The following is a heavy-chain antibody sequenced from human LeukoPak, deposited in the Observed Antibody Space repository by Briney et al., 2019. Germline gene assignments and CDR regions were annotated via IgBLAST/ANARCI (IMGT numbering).Heavy chain of an antibody. CDR1: GGSISSYD. CDR3: ARRDCTSTTCWFDP. J-gene: IGHJ5*02. D-gene: IGHD2-2*01. CDR2: IYYSGST. Sequence: SETLSLTCTVSGGSISSYDWSWIRQPPGKGLEWIGYIYYSGSTNYNPSLKSRVTISVDTSKNQFSLKLSSVTAADTAVYYCARRDCTSTTCWFDPWGQGTLVTVSS. V-gene: IGHV4-59*01.